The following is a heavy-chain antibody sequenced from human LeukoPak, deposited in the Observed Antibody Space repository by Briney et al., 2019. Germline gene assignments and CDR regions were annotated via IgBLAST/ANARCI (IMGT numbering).Heavy chain of an antibody. CDR1: GGSISSYY. D-gene: IGHD6-19*01. Sequence: PSETLSLTCTVSGGSISSYYWSWIRQPPGKGLEWIGYIYYSESTNYNPSLKSRVTISVDTSKNQFSLKLTSVTAADTAVYYCARDRSGWTDYWGQGTLVTVSS. J-gene: IGHJ4*02. CDR3: ARDRSGWTDY. CDR2: IYYSEST. V-gene: IGHV4-59*01.